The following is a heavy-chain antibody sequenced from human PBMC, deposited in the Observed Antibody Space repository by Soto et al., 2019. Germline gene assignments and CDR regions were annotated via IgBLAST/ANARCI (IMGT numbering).Heavy chain of an antibody. D-gene: IGHD2-15*01. CDR2: INSDGSST. V-gene: IGHV3-74*02. CDR1: GFTFSSYW. CDR3: VKTSLVVAAATREDY. J-gene: IGHJ4*02. Sequence: EVQLVESGGGLVQPGGSLRLSCAASGFTFSSYWMNWVRQAPGKGLVWVSRINSDGSSTNYADSVKGRFTISRDNAKNTLYMQMNSLGAEDTAVYYCVKTSLVVAAATREDYWGQGTLVTVS.